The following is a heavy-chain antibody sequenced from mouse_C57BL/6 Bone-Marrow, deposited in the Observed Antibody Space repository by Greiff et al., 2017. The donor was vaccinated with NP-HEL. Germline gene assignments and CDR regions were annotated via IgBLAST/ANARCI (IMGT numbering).Heavy chain of an antibody. Sequence: EVQLQQSGPELVKPGASVKIPCKASGYTFTDYNMDWVKQSHGQSLEWIGDINPNNGGTIYNQKFKGKATLTVDKSSSTAYMELRSLTSEDTAVYYCARYRYGSSYPFGDYWGQGTSVTVSS. CDR3: ARYRYGSSYPFGDY. V-gene: IGHV1-18*01. CDR2: INPNNGGT. D-gene: IGHD1-1*01. CDR1: GYTFTDYN. J-gene: IGHJ4*01.